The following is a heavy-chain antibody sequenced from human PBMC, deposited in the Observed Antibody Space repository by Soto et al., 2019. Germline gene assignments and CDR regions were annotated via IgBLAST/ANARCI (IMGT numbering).Heavy chain of an antibody. V-gene: IGHV3-30*18. D-gene: IGHD3-22*01. Sequence: GGSLRLSCAASGFTFSSYGMHWVRQAPGKGLEWVAVISYDGSNKYYADSVKGRFTISRDNSKNTLYLQMNSLRAEDTAVYYCAKGGNTYYYDSSGYYRSWYFDLWGRGTLVTVSS. J-gene: IGHJ2*01. CDR2: ISYDGSNK. CDR1: GFTFSSYG. CDR3: AKGGNTYYYDSSGYYRSWYFDL.